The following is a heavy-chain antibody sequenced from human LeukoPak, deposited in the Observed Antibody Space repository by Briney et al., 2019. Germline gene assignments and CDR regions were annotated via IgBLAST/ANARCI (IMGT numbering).Heavy chain of an antibody. J-gene: IGHJ3*01. CDR1: AFTVSNDY. CDR3: ARGYGRIDV. D-gene: IGHD4-17*01. CDR2: ICSGGFT. Sequence: PGGSLRLSCVASAFTVSNDYMSWVRQAPGKGLEWVSVICSGGFTYYADSVKGRFTISRDNSKNTLYLQMNSLRAEDTAVYYCARGYGRIDVWGQGTMVTVSS. V-gene: IGHV3-53*01.